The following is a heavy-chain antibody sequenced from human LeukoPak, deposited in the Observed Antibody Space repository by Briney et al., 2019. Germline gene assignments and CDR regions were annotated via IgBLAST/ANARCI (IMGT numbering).Heavy chain of an antibody. Sequence: GESLKISCKGSGYSFTNYWIGWVRQMPGKGLEWTGIIYPGDSDTRYSPSFQGQVTISADKSISTAYLQWSSLKASDTAMYYCARHAVVAATPWSYYMDVWGKGTTVTISS. D-gene: IGHD2-15*01. CDR2: IYPGDSDT. J-gene: IGHJ6*03. CDR1: GYSFTNYW. CDR3: ARHAVVAATPWSYYMDV. V-gene: IGHV5-51*01.